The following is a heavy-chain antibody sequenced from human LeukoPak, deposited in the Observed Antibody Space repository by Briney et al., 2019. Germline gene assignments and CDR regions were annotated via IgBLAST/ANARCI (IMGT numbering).Heavy chain of an antibody. CDR1: GGSISSYY. V-gene: IGHV4-59*01. CDR3: ARYDSSGKGLDY. D-gene: IGHD3-22*01. Sequence: SETLSLTCTVSGGSISSYYWSWIRQPPGKGLEWIGYIYYSGSTNCNPSLKSRVTISVDTSKNQFSLKLSSVTAADTAVYYCARYDSSGKGLDYWGQGTLVTVSS. CDR2: IYYSGST. J-gene: IGHJ4*02.